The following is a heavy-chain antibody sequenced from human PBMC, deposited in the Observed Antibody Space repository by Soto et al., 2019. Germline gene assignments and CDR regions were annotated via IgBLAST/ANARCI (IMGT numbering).Heavy chain of an antibody. CDR2: IRQDGTET. CDR3: ASQVWSNFDY. Sequence: GGSLRLSCAASGFTLSNYWMSWVRQAPGKGLEWVANIRQDGTETYYVHSVRGRFTISRDNARNSLYLQMNSLRAEDTAVYYCASQVWSNFDYWVLGTLVTVSS. V-gene: IGHV3-7*02. CDR1: GFTLSNYW. J-gene: IGHJ4*02. D-gene: IGHD3-3*01.